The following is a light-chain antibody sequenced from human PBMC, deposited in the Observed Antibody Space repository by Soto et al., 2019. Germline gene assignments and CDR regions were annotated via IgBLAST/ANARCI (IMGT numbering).Light chain of an antibody. CDR3: ASWDYSLSGVV. V-gene: IGLV1-47*01. CDR2: RSN. J-gene: IGLJ2*01. Sequence: QSVLTQPPSASGTPGQRVTISCSGSSSNIGSNYVYWYQQLPGTAPKLLIYRSNQRPSGVPDRFSGSKSGTSASLAISGLRSEDDADYYCASWDYSLSGVVFGGGTKLTVL. CDR1: SSNIGSNY.